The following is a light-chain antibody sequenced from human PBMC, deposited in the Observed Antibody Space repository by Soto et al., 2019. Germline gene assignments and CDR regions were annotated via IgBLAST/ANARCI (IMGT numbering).Light chain of an antibody. J-gene: IGKJ4*01. CDR3: QQYYGTPLT. CDR2: WAS. Sequence: DIVMTQSPDSLAVSLGERATINCKSSQTVLYNSNNKNYLSWYQQKAGQPPKLLIYWASTRESGVPDRFSGSGSGTDFTLTISSLQAEDVAVYYCQQYYGTPLTFGGGTKVEIK. V-gene: IGKV4-1*01. CDR1: QTVLYNSNNKNY.